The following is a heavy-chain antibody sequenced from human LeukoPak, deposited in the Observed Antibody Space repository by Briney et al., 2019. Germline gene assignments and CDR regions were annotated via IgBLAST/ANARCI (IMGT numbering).Heavy chain of an antibody. CDR3: AKDGDTVSGTYYFDMDV. V-gene: IGHV3-30*04. J-gene: IGHJ6*03. Sequence: PGGSLRLSCAASGFTFSSYAMHWVRQAPGKGLEWVAVISYDGSNKYYADSVKGRFTISRDNSKNTLYLQMNSLRAEDTALYYCAKDGDTVSGTYYFDMDVWGKGTTVTISS. CDR2: ISYDGSNK. D-gene: IGHD1-26*01. CDR1: GFTFSSYA.